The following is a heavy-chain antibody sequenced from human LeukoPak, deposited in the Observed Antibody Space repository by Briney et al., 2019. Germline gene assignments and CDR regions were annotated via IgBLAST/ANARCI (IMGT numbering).Heavy chain of an antibody. Sequence: ASVKVSCKASGYTFTGYYVHWVRQAPGQGLEWMGWINPNSGGTNYAQKFQGRVTMTRDTSISTAYMELSRLRSDDTAVYYCARPRFLEWLSWFDPWGQGTLVTVSS. CDR3: ARPRFLEWLSWFDP. D-gene: IGHD3-3*01. V-gene: IGHV1-2*02. CDR1: GYTFTGYY. CDR2: INPNSGGT. J-gene: IGHJ5*02.